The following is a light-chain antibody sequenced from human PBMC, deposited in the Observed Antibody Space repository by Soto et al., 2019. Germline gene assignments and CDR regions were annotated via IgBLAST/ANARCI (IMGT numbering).Light chain of an antibody. CDR3: QQYGSSIT. V-gene: IGKV3-20*01. Sequence: TQFPSSLSAPVGDRVTITCRASQGIRNDLAWYQQKPGPAPSILIYGASSRATGIPDRFSGSGSGTDFTLTISRLEPEDFAVYYCQQYGSSITLGQGTRLEIK. J-gene: IGKJ5*01. CDR2: GAS. CDR1: QGIRND.